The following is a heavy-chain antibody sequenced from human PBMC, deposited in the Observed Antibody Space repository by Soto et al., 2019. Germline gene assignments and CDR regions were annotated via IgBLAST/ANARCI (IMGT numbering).Heavy chain of an antibody. D-gene: IGHD3-16*02. V-gene: IGHV1-69*01. CDR3: ASAMEGLRLGELSHGDY. CDR1: GGTFSSYA. Sequence: QVQLGQSGAEVKKPGSSVKVSCKASGGTFSSYAISWVRQAPGQGLEWMGGIIPIFGTANYAQKFQGRVKITPDESTSTAYMELSSLRSEETAVYYCASAMEGLRLGELSHGDYWGQGTLVTVSS. J-gene: IGHJ4*02. CDR2: IIPIFGTA.